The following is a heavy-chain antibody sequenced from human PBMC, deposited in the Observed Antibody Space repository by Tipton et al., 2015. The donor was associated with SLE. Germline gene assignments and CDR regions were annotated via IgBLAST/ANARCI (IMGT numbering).Heavy chain of an antibody. J-gene: IGHJ4*02. D-gene: IGHD3/OR15-3a*01. CDR2: IYTGGSR. CDR3: AKGREWTEYGSNALDY. V-gene: IGHV3-53*05. CDR1: GFIVGGTY. Sequence: GSLRLSCVGSGFIVGGTYMSWVRQATGKGLEWVSSIYTGGSRYYAGSGKGRFTITRDNSKNTLYLQMDGLSAEDSAVYFCAKGREWTEYGSNALDYWGQGTLVTVSS.